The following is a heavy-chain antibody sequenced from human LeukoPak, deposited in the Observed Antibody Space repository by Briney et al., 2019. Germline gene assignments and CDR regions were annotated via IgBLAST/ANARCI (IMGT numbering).Heavy chain of an antibody. CDR3: ARDQDYYGSGSYGPDY. V-gene: IGHV4-39*07. D-gene: IGHD3-10*01. CDR2: IYYSGST. CDR1: GGSISSSSYY. J-gene: IGHJ4*02. Sequence: RSSETLSLTCTVSGGSISSSSYYWGWLRPPPGKGLEWIGSIYYSGSTYYNPSLKSRVTISVDPSKNQFSLKLSSVTAADTAVYYCARDQDYYGSGSYGPDYWGQGILVTVSS.